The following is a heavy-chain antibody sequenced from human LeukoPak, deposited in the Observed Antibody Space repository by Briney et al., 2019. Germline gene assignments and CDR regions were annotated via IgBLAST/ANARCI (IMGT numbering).Heavy chain of an antibody. J-gene: IGHJ5*02. V-gene: IGHV4-59*01. Sequence: SETLSLTCTVSGGSISNYYWSWIRQPPGKGLEWIGYIYYSGSTNYNPSLKSRVTISVDTSKNQFSLKLSSVTAADTAVYYCARDALGSTTGAFDPWGQGTLVTVSS. D-gene: IGHD2/OR15-2a*01. CDR1: GGSISNYY. CDR2: IYYSGST. CDR3: ARDALGSTTGAFDP.